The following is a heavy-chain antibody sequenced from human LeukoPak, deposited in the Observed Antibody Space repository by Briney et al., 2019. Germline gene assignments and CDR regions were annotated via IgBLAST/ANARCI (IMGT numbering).Heavy chain of an antibody. CDR1: GYTFTDYY. CDR3: ARGEYESSGYRSEAFDI. V-gene: IGHV1-2*04. CDR2: INPNSGAP. D-gene: IGHD3-22*01. J-gene: IGHJ3*02. Sequence: ASVKVSCKSSGYTFTDYYLHWVRQAPRQGLEWMGWINPNSGAPKYAQKFQGWVTMTRDTSISTAYMELGGLRSDVTAMYYCARGEYESSGYRSEAFDIWGQGTMVTASS.